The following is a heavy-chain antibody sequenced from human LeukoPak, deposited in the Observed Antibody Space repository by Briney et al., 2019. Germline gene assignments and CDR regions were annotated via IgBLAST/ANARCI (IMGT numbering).Heavy chain of an antibody. CDR1: GYTFNSYG. CDR3: ARADIRAIASSGWYGFDY. D-gene: IGHD6-19*01. J-gene: IGHJ4*02. CDR2: ISAYNGNT. V-gene: IGHV1-18*01. Sequence: ASVKVSCKASGYTFNSYGISWVRQAPGQGLEWMGWISAYNGNTNYAQKVQGRVTMTTDTSTSTAYMELRSLKSDDTAVYYCARADIRAIASSGWYGFDYWGQGTLVTVSS.